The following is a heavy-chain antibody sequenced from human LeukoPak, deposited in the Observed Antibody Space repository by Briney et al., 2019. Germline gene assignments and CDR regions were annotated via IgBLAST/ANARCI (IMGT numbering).Heavy chain of an antibody. D-gene: IGHD6-19*01. J-gene: IGHJ4*02. V-gene: IGHV4-59*01. Sequence: PSETLSLTCSVSGGSISSYYWSWIRQPPGKGLEWIGYIYYSGSTNYNPSLKSRVIISVDTSKNQFSLKLSSVTAADTAVYYCARVYPTYSSGWYDIDYWGQGTLVTVSS. CDR3: ARVYPTYSSGWYDIDY. CDR1: GGSISSYY. CDR2: IYYSGST.